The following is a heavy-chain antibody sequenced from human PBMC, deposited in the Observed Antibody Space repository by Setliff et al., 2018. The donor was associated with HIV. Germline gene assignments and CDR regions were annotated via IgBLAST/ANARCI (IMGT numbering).Heavy chain of an antibody. V-gene: IGHV4-39*01. CDR1: GGSFSGYY. Sequence: PSETLSLTCAVYGGSFSGYYWGWIRQPPGKGLEWIGSIYYSGHTYYNSSLKSRVTISVDTSKNQFSLKLTSVTAADTAVYYCARRFLTTVVTLGFDIWGQGTMVTVSS. CDR3: ARRFLTTVVTLGFDI. D-gene: IGHD4-17*01. J-gene: IGHJ3*02. CDR2: IYYSGHT.